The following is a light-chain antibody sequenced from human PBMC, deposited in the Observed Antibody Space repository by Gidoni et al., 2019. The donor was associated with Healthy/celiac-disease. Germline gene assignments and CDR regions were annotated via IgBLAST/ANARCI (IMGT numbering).Light chain of an antibody. J-gene: IGKJ2*02. V-gene: IGKV2-30*02. Sequence: DVVMTQSPLSLPVTLGQPASISCRSSQSLVHSDGNTYLNWFQQRQGQSPRRLIYKVSNRDSGVPDRFSGSGSGTDFTLKISRVEAEDVGVYYCMQGTQWPGTFGQGTKLEIK. CDR2: KVS. CDR3: MQGTQWPGT. CDR1: QSLVHSDGNTY.